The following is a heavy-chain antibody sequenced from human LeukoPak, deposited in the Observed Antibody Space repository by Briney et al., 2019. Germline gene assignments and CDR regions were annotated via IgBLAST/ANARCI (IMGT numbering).Heavy chain of an antibody. CDR3: ANESRDSSSWYAQYYFDY. D-gene: IGHD6-13*01. CDR1: GFTFSSYG. CDR2: IWYDGSNK. V-gene: IGHV3-33*06. J-gene: IGHJ4*02. Sequence: GGSLRLSCAASGFTFSSYGMHWVRQAPGKGLEWVAVIWYDGSNKYYADSVKGRFTISRDNSKNTLYLQMNSLRAEDTAVYYCANESRDSSSWYAQYYFDYWGQGTLVTVSS.